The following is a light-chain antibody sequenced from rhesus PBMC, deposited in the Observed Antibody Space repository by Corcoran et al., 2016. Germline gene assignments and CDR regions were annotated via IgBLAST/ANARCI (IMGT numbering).Light chain of an antibody. CDR1: QNIYSK. CDR3: LLDYTTPWT. CDR2: AAS. J-gene: IGKJ1*01. Sequence: EIQMTQSPSALSASVGDRGTISCRASQNIYSKLAWYQQKPGKAPTLLIYAASSLQTGVSSRFSGRGSGTDYTLTISRLQPEDFAPFYCLLDYTTPWTFGQGTKVAIK. V-gene: IGKV1-94*01.